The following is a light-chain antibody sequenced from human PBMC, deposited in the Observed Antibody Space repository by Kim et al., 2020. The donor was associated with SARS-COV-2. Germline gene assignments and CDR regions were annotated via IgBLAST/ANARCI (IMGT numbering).Light chain of an antibody. CDR1: SSDVGGYNY. CDR3: CSYSVTNTLV. Sequence: GQSVATSCTGTSSDVGGYNYVYRYQQQPGKAPELIIYEVSKRPAGVPDRFSGSKSDNTASLTVSGLQAGDEAYYYCCSYSVTNTLVFGGGTQLTVL. J-gene: IGLJ3*02. CDR2: EVS. V-gene: IGLV2-8*01.